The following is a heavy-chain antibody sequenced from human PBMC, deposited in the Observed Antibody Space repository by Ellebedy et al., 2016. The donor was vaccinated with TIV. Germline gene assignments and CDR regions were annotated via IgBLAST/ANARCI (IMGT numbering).Heavy chain of an antibody. J-gene: IGHJ5*01. CDR1: GFSFRSYW. CDR3: ARRGSYGDYAVHVNNWFDS. CDR2: IYQDGSDE. Sequence: GESLKISCAASGFSFRSYWMSWVRQAPGKGLEWVANIYQDGSDEYYVDSVEGRFTISRDNAKNELYLQMKSLRVEDTAVYYCARRGSYGDYAVHVNNWFDSWGQGTPVTVSP. V-gene: IGHV3-7*01. D-gene: IGHD4-17*01.